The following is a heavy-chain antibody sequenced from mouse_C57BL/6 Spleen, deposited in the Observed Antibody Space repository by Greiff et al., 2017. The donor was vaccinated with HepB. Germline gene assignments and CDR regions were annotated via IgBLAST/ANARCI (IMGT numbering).Heavy chain of an antibody. CDR2: IYPGDGDT. CDR3: ARLIITTVVASDY. Sequence: LVESGAELVKPGASVKISCKASGYAFSSYWMNWVKQRPGKGLEWIGQIYPGDGDTNYNGKFKGKATLTADQSSSTAYMQLSSLTSEDSAVYFCARLIITTVVASDYWGQGTTLTVSS. D-gene: IGHD1-1*01. J-gene: IGHJ2*01. CDR1: GYAFSSYW. V-gene: IGHV1-80*01.